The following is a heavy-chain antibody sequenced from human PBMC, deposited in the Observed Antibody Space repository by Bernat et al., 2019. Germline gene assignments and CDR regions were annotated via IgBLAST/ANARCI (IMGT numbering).Heavy chain of an antibody. Sequence: EVQLLESGGGLVQPGGSLRLSCAASGFTFSSYAMSWVRQAPGKGLEWGSTISGSGGSTYYADSVKGRFTISRDNSKNTLYLQMNSLRAEDTAVYYCARVGPGSSWPPDYWGQGTLVTVSS. CDR3: ARVGPGSSWPPDY. D-gene: IGHD6-13*01. CDR1: GFTFSSYA. V-gene: IGHV3-23*01. CDR2: ISGSGGST. J-gene: IGHJ4*02.